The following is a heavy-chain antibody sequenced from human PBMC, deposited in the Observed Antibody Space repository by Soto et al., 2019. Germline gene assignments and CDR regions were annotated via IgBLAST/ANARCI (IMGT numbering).Heavy chain of an antibody. Sequence: SETLSLTCTVSGDSIRSYYWTWIRQPPGKGLELIGYIYYSGSTRYNPSLKSRVTISVDMSKNQFSLKLSSVIAADTAVYYCAREYGGFDNGLDVWGQGTEVTVSS. CDR3: AREYGGFDNGLDV. D-gene: IGHD5-12*01. CDR1: GDSIRSYY. CDR2: IYYSGST. J-gene: IGHJ6*02. V-gene: IGHV4-59*01.